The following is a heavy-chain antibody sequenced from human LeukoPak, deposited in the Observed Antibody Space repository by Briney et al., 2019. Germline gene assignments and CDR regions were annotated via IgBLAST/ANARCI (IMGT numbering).Heavy chain of an antibody. V-gene: IGHV1-2*02. J-gene: IGHJ4*02. CDR3: ARENPYSSGWYSLDY. Sequence: VASVKVSCKASGYTFTGYYMHWVRQAPGQGLEWMGWINPNSGGTNYALKFQGRVTMTRDTSISTAYMELSRLRSDDTAVYYCARENPYSSGWYSLDYWGQGTLVTVSS. D-gene: IGHD6-19*01. CDR2: INPNSGGT. CDR1: GYTFTGYY.